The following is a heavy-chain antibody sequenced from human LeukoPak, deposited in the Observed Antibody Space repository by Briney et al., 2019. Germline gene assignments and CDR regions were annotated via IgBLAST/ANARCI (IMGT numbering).Heavy chain of an antibody. D-gene: IGHD5-24*01. CDR3: AYQNEVGGDGYNLAFDY. CDR1: GYTLTELS. Sequence: ASVKVSCKVSGYTLTELSMHWVRQAPGKGLEWMGGFDPEDGETIYAQKFQGRVTMTEDTSTDTAYMELSSLRSEDTAVYYCAYQNEVGGDGYNLAFDYWGQGTLVTVSS. CDR2: FDPEDGET. J-gene: IGHJ4*02. V-gene: IGHV1-24*01.